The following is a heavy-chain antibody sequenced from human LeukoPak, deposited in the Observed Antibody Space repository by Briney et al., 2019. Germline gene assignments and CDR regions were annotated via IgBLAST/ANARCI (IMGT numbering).Heavy chain of an antibody. CDR1: GYTFTSYG. CDR2: ISASNGNT. V-gene: IGHV1-18*01. Sequence: GASVKVSCKASGYTFTSYGISWVRQAPGQGLEWMGWISASNGNTNYAQKLQGRVTMTTDTSTSTAYMELRSLRSDDTAVYYCARDPMTSQGRDYYYGMDVWGQGTTVTVSS. J-gene: IGHJ6*02. D-gene: IGHD2-21*02. CDR3: ARDPMTSQGRDYYYGMDV.